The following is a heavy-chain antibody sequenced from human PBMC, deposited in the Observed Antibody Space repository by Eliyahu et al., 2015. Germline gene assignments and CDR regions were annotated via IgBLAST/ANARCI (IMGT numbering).Heavy chain of an antibody. D-gene: IGHD3-3*01. CDR1: GFTFSSXA. Sequence: EVQLVESGGGLVQPGGSLRXSCAASGFTFSSXAMXWVRQAPGKGLEWVSGISGSGGSTNYADSVKGRFTISRDNSKNTLYLQMNSLRAEDTAVYYCANGGVWSDYSYFDYWGQGTLVTVSS. CDR2: ISGSGGST. J-gene: IGHJ4*02. CDR3: ANGGVWSDYSYFDY. V-gene: IGHV3-23*04.